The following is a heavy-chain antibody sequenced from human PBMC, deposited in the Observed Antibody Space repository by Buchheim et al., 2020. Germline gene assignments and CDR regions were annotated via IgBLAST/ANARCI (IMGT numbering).Heavy chain of an antibody. Sequence: QVQLQESGPGLVKPSETLSLTCAVSRYSISSGYYWGWIRQPPGMGLEWIGSVSHTGTTYYNPSLTSRVTISLDTSKNQFSLKLSSVTAADTAVYYCARDSINYGDPTWYYGMDVWGQGTT. D-gene: IGHD4-17*01. J-gene: IGHJ6*02. V-gene: IGHV4-38-2*02. CDR2: VSHTGTT. CDR3: ARDSINYGDPTWYYGMDV. CDR1: RYSISSGYY.